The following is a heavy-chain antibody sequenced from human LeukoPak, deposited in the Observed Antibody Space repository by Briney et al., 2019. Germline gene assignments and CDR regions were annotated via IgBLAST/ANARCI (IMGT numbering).Heavy chain of an antibody. CDR1: GFTFSSYA. V-gene: IGHV3-30*04. J-gene: IGHJ6*02. CDR2: ISYDGSNK. D-gene: IGHD4-17*01. Sequence: GGSLRLSCAASGFTFSSYAMHRVRQAPGKGLEWVAVISYDGSNKYYADSVKGRFTISRDNSKNTLYLQMNSLRAEDTAVYYCASLMTTVTTLYGMDVWGQGTTVTVSS. CDR3: ASLMTTVTTLYGMDV.